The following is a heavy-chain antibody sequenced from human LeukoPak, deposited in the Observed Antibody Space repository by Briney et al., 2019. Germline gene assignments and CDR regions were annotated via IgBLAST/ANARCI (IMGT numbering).Heavy chain of an antibody. CDR3: ARLLYHCTGGCYSRAFDY. V-gene: IGHV3-53*01. Sequence: PGGSLRLSCAASGFTVSSSNMGWVRQGPGKGLEWVSVLNSGGSAYYADSVKGGFTISCGNSKNATYFLMNSLLAEDTAVYYCARLLYHCTGGCYSRAFDYWGQGSLVTVSS. CDR2: LNSGGSA. J-gene: IGHJ4*02. D-gene: IGHD2-8*02. CDR1: GFTVSSSN.